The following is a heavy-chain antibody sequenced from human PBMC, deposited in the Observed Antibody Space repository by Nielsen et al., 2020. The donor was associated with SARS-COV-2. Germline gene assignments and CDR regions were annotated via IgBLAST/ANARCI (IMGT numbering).Heavy chain of an antibody. D-gene: IGHD6-13*01. CDR3: AKLAAAGTIDY. J-gene: IGHJ4*02. CDR1: GFTFDDYA. V-gene: IGHV3-9*01. CDR2: ISWNSGSI. Sequence: GGSLRLSCAASGFTFDDYAMHWVRQAPGKGLEWVSGISWNSGSIGYADSVKGRFTISRDNAKNSLYLQMNSLRAEDTALYYCAKLAAAGTIDYWGQGTLVTVSS.